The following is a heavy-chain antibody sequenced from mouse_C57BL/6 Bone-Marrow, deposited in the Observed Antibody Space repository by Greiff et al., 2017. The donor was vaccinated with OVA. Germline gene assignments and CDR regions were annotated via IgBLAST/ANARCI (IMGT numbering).Heavy chain of an antibody. CDR3: TPTGSNCWYFDV. V-gene: IGHV14-4*01. D-gene: IGHD2-5*01. CDR2: IDPENGDT. J-gene: IGHJ1*03. Sequence: VQLQQSGAELVRPGASVKLSCTASGFNIKDDYMHWVKQRPEQGLEWIGWIDPENGDTEYASKFQGKATITADTSSNTAYLQLSSLTSEDTAVDYCTPTGSNCWYFDVGGTGTTVTVSA. CDR1: GFNIKDDY.